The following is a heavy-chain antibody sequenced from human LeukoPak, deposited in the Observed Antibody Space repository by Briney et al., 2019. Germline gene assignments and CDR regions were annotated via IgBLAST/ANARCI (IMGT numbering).Heavy chain of an antibody. CDR2: IKQDGSEK. CDR3: ARESRYFDWFPIMDV. Sequence: GGSLRLSCAASGFTFSSYWMSWVRQAPGKGLEWVANIKQDGSEKSYVDSVKGQCTISRDNAKNSLYLQMNSLRAEDTDVYYCARESRYFDWFPIMDVWGQGTTVTVSS. J-gene: IGHJ6*02. D-gene: IGHD3-9*01. CDR1: GFTFSSYW. V-gene: IGHV3-7*01.